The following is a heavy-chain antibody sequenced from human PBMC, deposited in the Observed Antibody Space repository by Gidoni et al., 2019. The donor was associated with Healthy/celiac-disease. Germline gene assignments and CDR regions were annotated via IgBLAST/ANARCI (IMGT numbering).Heavy chain of an antibody. CDR3: ARCGSGWYVGWFDP. J-gene: IGHJ5*02. CDR2: INHSGST. CDR1: GGSFSGYY. V-gene: IGHV4-34*01. Sequence: QVQLQQWRAGLCKPSATLSLTCVVYGGSFSGYYWSWIRQPPGKGLEWIGEINHSGSTNYNPSLKSRVTISVDTSKNQFSLKLSSVTAADTAVYYCARCGSGWYVGWFDPWGQGTLVTVSS. D-gene: IGHD6-19*01.